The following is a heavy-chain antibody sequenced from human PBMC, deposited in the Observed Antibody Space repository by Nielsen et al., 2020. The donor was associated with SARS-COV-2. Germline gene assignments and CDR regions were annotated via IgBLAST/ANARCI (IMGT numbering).Heavy chain of an antibody. J-gene: IGHJ6*02. CDR2: IHEDGSS. D-gene: IGHD4-17*01. Sequence: GESLKISCAASGFTASRNYMSWVRQAPGKGLAWVSVIHEDGSSYYADLVEGRFTISRDNSKNILDLHMNSLRAEDTAVYYCVRDKDSTTENLRMDVWGQGTTVTVSS. CDR3: VRDKDSTTENLRMDV. CDR1: GFTASRNY. V-gene: IGHV3-53*01.